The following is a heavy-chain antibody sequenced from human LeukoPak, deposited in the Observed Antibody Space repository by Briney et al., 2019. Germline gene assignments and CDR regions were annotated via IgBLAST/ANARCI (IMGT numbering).Heavy chain of an antibody. D-gene: IGHD5-12*01. CDR1: GFTFSSYW. Sequence: RGSLRLSCAASGFTFSSYWMHWVRQAPGKGLVWLSRIKSDGRSTSYADSVKGRITISRDNAKSTLYLQMNGLRAEDTAVYYCARDNGGYVSVDYWGQGTLVTVSS. V-gene: IGHV3-74*01. J-gene: IGHJ4*02. CDR3: ARDNGGYVSVDY. CDR2: IKSDGRST.